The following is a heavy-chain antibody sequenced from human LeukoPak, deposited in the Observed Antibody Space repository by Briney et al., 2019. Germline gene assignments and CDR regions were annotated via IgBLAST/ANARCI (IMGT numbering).Heavy chain of an antibody. Sequence: GGSLRLSCAASGFTFDDYTMHWIRQPPGKGLEWVSLLSWDGSSTYYADSVKGRFTISRDNSKNSLYLQMNSLRSEDTAFYYCAAGALYYYENSGYHYWGQGTLVTVSS. CDR1: GFTFDDYT. D-gene: IGHD3-22*01. CDR2: LSWDGSST. J-gene: IGHJ4*02. V-gene: IGHV3-43*01. CDR3: AAGALYYYENSGYHY.